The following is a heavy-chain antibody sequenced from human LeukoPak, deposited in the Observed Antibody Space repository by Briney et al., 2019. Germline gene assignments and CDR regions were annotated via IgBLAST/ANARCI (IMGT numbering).Heavy chain of an antibody. CDR2: ISYSGST. CDR3: ARRRYYDSSGYNPTYYFDY. Sequence: SETLSLTCTVSGGSGSSDSWSWIRQPPGQGLEWIGYISYSGSTSYNPSLKSRVTISVDPSKSQLSLKLRSVTAADTAVYYCARRRYYDSSGYNPTYYFDYWGQGILVTVSS. V-gene: IGHV4-59*02. J-gene: IGHJ4*02. D-gene: IGHD3-22*01. CDR1: GGSGSSDS.